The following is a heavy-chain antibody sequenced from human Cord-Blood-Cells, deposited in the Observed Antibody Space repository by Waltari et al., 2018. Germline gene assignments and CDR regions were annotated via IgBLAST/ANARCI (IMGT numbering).Heavy chain of an antibody. CDR3: ANDSAGATDY. CDR2: ISGSGGST. V-gene: IGHV3-23*04. J-gene: IGHJ4*02. CDR1: GFTFSSYA. Sequence: EVQLVESGGGLVQPGGSLGLPWAASGFTFSSYAMSWVRQAPGKGLEWVSAISGSGGSTYYADSVKGRFTISRDNSKNTLYLQMNSLRAEDTAVYYCANDSAGATDYWGQGTLVTVSS. D-gene: IGHD1-26*01.